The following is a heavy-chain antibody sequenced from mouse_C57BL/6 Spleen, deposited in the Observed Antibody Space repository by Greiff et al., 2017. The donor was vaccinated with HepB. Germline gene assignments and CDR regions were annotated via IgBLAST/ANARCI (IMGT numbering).Heavy chain of an antibody. CDR3: ARHNWDWYFDV. CDR2: ISNGGGST. V-gene: IGHV5-12*01. D-gene: IGHD4-1*01. J-gene: IGHJ1*03. Sequence: EVKVEESGGGLVQPGGSLKLSCAASGFTFSDYYMYWVRQTPEKRLEWVAYISNGGGSTYYPDTVKGRFTISRDNAKNTLYLQMSRLKSEDTAMYYCARHNWDWYFDVWGTGTTVTVSS. CDR1: GFTFSDYY.